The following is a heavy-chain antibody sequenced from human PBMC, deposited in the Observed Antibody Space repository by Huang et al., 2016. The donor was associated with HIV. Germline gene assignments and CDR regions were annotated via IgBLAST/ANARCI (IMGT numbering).Heavy chain of an antibody. V-gene: IGHV4-39*01. J-gene: IGHJ3*02. CDR2: IYYSGST. D-gene: IGHD3-10*01. CDR3: ARLSAYGSGRTDAFDI. Sequence: QLQLQESGPGLVKPSETLSLTCTVSGGSISSSIYYWAWIRQPPGKGLEWIGSIYYSGSTYYNPSLKGRVTISVDTSKNQFSLKLSSVTAADTAVYYCARLSAYGSGRTDAFDIWGQGTMVTVSS. CDR1: GGSISSSIYY.